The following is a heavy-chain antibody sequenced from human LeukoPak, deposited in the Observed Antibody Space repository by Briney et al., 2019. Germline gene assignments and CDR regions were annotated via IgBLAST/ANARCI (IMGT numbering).Heavy chain of an antibody. Sequence: ASVKVSCKASGYTFTSYDINWVRQATGQGLEWMGWMNPNSGNTGYAQKFQGRITMTQNPSISTDYTEPSSLRSEDTALYYCARGGSHYDFWSGSHYYFDYWGQGTLVTVSS. CDR3: ARGGSHYDFWSGSHYYFDY. J-gene: IGHJ4*02. V-gene: IGHV1-8*01. CDR2: MNPNSGNT. D-gene: IGHD3-3*01. CDR1: GYTFTSYD.